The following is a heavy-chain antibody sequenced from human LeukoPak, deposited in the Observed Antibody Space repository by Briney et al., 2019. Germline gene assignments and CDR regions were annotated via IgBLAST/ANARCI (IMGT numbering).Heavy chain of an antibody. CDR2: ISPSGGIT. CDR3: AKDPSSWYPGWFDP. V-gene: IGHV3-23*01. Sequence: GGSLRLSCGASGFTFSSHGMNWVRQAPGKGLEWVSGISPSGGITYYTDSVKGRFTISRDNSKHTLYLQMNSLRAEDTAVYYCAKDPSSWYPGWFDPWGQGTLVTVSS. D-gene: IGHD6-13*01. J-gene: IGHJ5*02. CDR1: GFTFSSHG.